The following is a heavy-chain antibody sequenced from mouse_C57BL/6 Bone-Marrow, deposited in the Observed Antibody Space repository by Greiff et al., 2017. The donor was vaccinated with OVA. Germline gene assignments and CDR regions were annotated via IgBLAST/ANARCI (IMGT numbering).Heavy chain of an antibody. V-gene: IGHV3-6*01. J-gene: IGHJ2*01. CDR1: GYSITSGYY. CDR3: ARGLRYSAY. Sequence: ESGPGLVKPSQSLSLTCSVTGYSITSGYYWNWIRQFPGNKLEWMGYISYDGSNNYNPSLKNRISITRDTSKNQFFLKLNSVTTEDTATYYCARGLRYSAYWGQGTTLTVSS. CDR2: ISYDGSN.